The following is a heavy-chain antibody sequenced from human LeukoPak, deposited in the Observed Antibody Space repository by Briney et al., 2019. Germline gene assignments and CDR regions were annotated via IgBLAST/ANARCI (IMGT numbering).Heavy chain of an antibody. V-gene: IGHV3-7*01. CDR1: GFTFTSCW. CDR3: ARDRGYDNFDY. J-gene: IGHJ4*02. D-gene: IGHD5-12*01. CDR2: IKQDGSDK. Sequence: GGCLRLSCAASGFTFTSCWMSWVRQAPGKGLEWVANIKQDGSDKNYVDSVKGRFSISRDNSKNSLYLQMNSLRTEDTAMYYCARDRGYDNFDYWGQGILVTVSS.